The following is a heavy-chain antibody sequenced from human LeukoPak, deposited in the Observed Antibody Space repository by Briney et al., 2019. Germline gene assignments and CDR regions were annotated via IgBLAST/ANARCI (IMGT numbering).Heavy chain of an antibody. V-gene: IGHV3-23*01. CDR3: VKETVGATMEGGFDY. J-gene: IGHJ4*02. D-gene: IGHD1-26*01. CDR1: GFTFSSYA. Sequence: GGSLRLSCAASGFTFSSYAMSWVRQAPGKGLEGVSGISGSGGSTYYADSVKGRFTISRDNSKNALYLQMSSLRVHDTAVYYCVKETVGATMEGGFDYWGQGTLVTVSS. CDR2: ISGSGGST.